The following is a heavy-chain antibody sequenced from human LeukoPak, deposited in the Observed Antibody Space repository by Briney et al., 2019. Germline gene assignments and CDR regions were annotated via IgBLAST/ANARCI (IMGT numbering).Heavy chain of an antibody. D-gene: IGHD6-13*01. CDR2: ISSSSSTI. J-gene: IGHJ5*02. V-gene: IGHV3-48*01. CDR3: ARVGPYSSTWYWFDP. Sequence: GGSLRLSCAASGFTFSSYSMNWVRQAPGKGLEWVSYISSSSSTIYYADSVKGRFTISSDNSKNTLYLQMNSLRADDAAVYYCARVGPYSSTWYWFDPWGQGTLVTVSS. CDR1: GFTFSSYS.